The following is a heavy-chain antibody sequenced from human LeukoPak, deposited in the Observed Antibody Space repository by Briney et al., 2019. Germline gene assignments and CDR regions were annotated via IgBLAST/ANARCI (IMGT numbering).Heavy chain of an antibody. Sequence: GESLKISCKGFGYSFTSYWIGWVRQMPGKGLEWMGIIYPGDSDTRYSPSFQGQVTISADKSISTAYLQWSSLKASDTAMYYCARRARGGATTGPFDYWGQGTLVTVSS. CDR2: IYPGDSDT. J-gene: IGHJ4*02. D-gene: IGHD1-26*01. CDR1: GYSFTSYW. CDR3: ARRARGGATTGPFDY. V-gene: IGHV5-51*01.